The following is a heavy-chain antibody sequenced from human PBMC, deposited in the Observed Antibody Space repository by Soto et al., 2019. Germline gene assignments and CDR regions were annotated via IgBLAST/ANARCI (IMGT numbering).Heavy chain of an antibody. D-gene: IGHD5-18*01. V-gene: IGHV4-39*01. CDR1: GGSISSSSYY. CDR2: IYYSGST. J-gene: IGHJ4*02. CDR3: ARHRGSYGGEYYFDY. Sequence: SETLSLTCTVSGGSISSSSYYWGWIRQPPGKGLEWIGSIYYSGSTSYNPSLKSRVTISLDTSKNQFSLRLTSVTAADTAVYHCARHRGSYGGEYYFDYWGQGTLVTVSS.